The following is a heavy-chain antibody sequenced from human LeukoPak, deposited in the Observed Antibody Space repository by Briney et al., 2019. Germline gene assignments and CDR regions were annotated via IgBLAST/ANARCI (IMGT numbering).Heavy chain of an antibody. CDR1: GGSISSSSYY. D-gene: IGHD2-2*01. J-gene: IGHJ4*02. CDR2: IYYSGST. CDR3: ARPRPKLGYCSSTSCYRPYYFDY. V-gene: IGHV4-39*01. Sequence: SETLSLTCTVSGGSISSSSYYWGWIRQPPGKWLEWIGSIYYSGSTYYNPSLKSRVTISVDTSKNQFSLKLSSVTAADTAVYYCARPRPKLGYCSSTSCYRPYYFDYWGQGTLVTVSS.